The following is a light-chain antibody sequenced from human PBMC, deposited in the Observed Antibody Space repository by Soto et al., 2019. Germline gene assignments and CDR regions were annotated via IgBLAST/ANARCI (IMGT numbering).Light chain of an antibody. J-gene: IGLJ1*01. V-gene: IGLV2-8*01. CDR1: SSDVGGYNY. CDR2: EVS. Sequence: QSVLTQPPSASGSPGQSVTISCTGTSSDVGGYNYVSWYQQHPGKAPKLMIYEVSKRPSGVPDRFSGSKSGNTASLTVSGLQAEDESDYYSSSSAGSNNFVFGTG. CDR3: SSSAGSNNFV.